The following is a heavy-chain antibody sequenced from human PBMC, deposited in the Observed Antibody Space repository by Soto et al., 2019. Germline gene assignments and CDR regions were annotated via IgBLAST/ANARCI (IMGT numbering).Heavy chain of an antibody. Sequence: EVQLLESGGGLVQPGGSLRLSCAASGFTFSSYAMSWVRQAPGKGLEWVSAIGGSGGDTTYADFVRGRFTVSRDNSRNTLYLQMNTLRAEDTAMYYCAKDAPGSGWLSDYWGRGTLVTVSS. D-gene: IGHD3-22*01. J-gene: IGHJ4*02. CDR2: IGGSGGDT. CDR3: AKDAPGSGWLSDY. CDR1: GFTFSSYA. V-gene: IGHV3-23*01.